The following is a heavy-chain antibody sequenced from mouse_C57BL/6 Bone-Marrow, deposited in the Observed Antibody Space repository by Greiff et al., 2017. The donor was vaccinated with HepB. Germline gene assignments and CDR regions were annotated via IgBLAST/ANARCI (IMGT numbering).Heavy chain of an antibody. J-gene: IGHJ4*01. V-gene: IGHV1-52*01. Sequence: QVQLQQPGAELVRPGSSVKLSCKASGYTFTSYWMHWVKQRPIQGLEWIGNIDPSDSANHYNQKFKDKATLTVDKSSSTAYMQLSSLTSDDSAVYYCARDYGSSYRMDYWGQGTSVTVSS. CDR2: IDPSDSAN. D-gene: IGHD1-1*01. CDR1: GYTFTSYW. CDR3: ARDYGSSYRMDY.